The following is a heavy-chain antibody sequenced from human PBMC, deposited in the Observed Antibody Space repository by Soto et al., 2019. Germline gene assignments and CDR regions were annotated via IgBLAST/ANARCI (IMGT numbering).Heavy chain of an antibody. CDR3: ASPDEYYDSSGYCSLDY. Sequence: QAQLVQSGAEVKKPRSSVKVSCKASGGTFSSYAISWVRQAPGQGLEWMGGIIPIFGTANYAQKFQGRVTITADESTSTAYMELSSLRAEDTAVYYCASPDEYYDSSGYCSLDYWGQGTLVTVSS. D-gene: IGHD3-22*01. CDR2: IIPIFGTA. CDR1: GGTFSSYA. V-gene: IGHV1-69*01. J-gene: IGHJ4*02.